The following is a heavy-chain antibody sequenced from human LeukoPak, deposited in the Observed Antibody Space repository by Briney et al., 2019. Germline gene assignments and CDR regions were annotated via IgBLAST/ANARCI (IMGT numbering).Heavy chain of an antibody. V-gene: IGHV6-1*01. Sequence: SQTLSRSCAISGDSVSSNSATWNWVRQSPSRGLEWLARTYYRSKWYDDYALSVKSRITIPPTTSKNQFFLQLNSVTPEDTAVYSGAKTGGATASATNAFDIWGQGTMVTVSS. J-gene: IGHJ3*02. D-gene: IGHD1-26*01. CDR3: AKTGGATASATNAFDI. CDR1: GDSVSSNSAT. CDR2: TYYRSKWYD.